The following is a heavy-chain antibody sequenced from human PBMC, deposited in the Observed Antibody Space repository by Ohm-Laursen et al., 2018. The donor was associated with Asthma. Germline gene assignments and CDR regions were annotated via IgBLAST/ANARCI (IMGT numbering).Heavy chain of an antibody. J-gene: IGHJ3*01. CDR1: GGSISSGDYY. Sequence: SETLSLTCTVSGGSISSGDYYWSWIRQPPGKGLEWIGYIYYSGSTYYNPSLKSRVTISVDTSKKQFSLRLTSVTAADTAVYYCARDWGATTINDAFDVWGQGTTVIVSS. CDR3: ARDWGATTINDAFDV. D-gene: IGHD1-26*01. V-gene: IGHV4-30-4*01. CDR2: IYYSGST.